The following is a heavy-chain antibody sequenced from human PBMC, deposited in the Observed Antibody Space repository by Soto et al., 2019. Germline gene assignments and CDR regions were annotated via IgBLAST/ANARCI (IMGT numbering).Heavy chain of an antibody. Sequence: PSETLSLTCAVSGYSISSGYYWGWIRQPPGKGLEWIGSIYHSGSTYYNPSLKSRVTISVDTSKNQFSLKLSSVTAADTAVYYCARDWCSSTSCRQPFDYWGQGTLVTVSS. CDR1: GYSISSGYY. J-gene: IGHJ4*02. V-gene: IGHV4-38-2*02. CDR3: ARDWCSSTSCRQPFDY. D-gene: IGHD2-2*01. CDR2: IYHSGST.